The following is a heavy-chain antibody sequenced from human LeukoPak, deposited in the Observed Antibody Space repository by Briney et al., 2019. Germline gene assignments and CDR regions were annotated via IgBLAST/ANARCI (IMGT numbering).Heavy chain of an antibody. CDR2: IYYSGST. V-gene: IGHV4-59*01. D-gene: IGHD6-19*01. CDR3: ARVIAVAGGVPPRYFDY. CDR1: GGSISSYY. Sequence: PSETLSLTCTVSGGSISSYYWSWIRKPPGKGLEWIGYIYYSGSTNYNPSLKSRVTISVDTSKNQFSLKLSSVTAADTAVYYCARVIAVAGGVPPRYFDYWGQGTLVTVSS. J-gene: IGHJ4*02.